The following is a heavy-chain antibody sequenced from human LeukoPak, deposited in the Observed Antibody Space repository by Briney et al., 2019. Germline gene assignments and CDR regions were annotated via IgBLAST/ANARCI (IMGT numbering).Heavy chain of an antibody. CDR2: IYYSGST. Sequence: PSETLSLTCTVSGGSISSYYWSWIRQPPGKGLEWIGYIYYSGSTNHNPSLKSRVTISVDTSKNQFSLKLSSVTAADTAVYYCARAPLRYFDWSRGHYFDYWGQGTLVTVSS. CDR1: GGSISSYY. D-gene: IGHD3-9*01. CDR3: ARAPLRYFDWSRGHYFDY. V-gene: IGHV4-59*12. J-gene: IGHJ4*02.